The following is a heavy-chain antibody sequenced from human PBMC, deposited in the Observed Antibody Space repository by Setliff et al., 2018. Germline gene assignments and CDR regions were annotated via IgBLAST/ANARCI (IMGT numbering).Heavy chain of an antibody. CDR2: IYHSGST. J-gene: IGHJ4*02. D-gene: IGHD5-12*01. Sequence: SETLSLTCAVSGYSISSGYYWGWIRQPPGKGLEWIGSIYHSGSTYYNPSLRSRVTISVDTSKNQFSLKLSSVTAADTAVYYCARRLSGLRGFCYWGQGTLVTVSS. CDR1: GYSISSGYY. CDR3: ARRLSGLRGFCY. V-gene: IGHV4-38-2*01.